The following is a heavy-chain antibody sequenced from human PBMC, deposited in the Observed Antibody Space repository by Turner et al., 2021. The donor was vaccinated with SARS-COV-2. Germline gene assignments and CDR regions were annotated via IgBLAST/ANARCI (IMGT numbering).Heavy chain of an antibody. Sequence: QVQLVQSGAEVKKPGSSVKVSCKASGGTFNTYAISWVRQAPGQGLEWMGEIIPIFGTANYAQKFQGRVTITADESTSTGYMELSSLRSEDTAVYYCARVDGYYDGSGNYSDYWGQGTLVTVSS. J-gene: IGHJ4*02. D-gene: IGHD3-22*01. CDR3: ARVDGYYDGSGNYSDY. CDR1: GGTFNTYA. CDR2: IIPIFGTA. V-gene: IGHV1-69*01.